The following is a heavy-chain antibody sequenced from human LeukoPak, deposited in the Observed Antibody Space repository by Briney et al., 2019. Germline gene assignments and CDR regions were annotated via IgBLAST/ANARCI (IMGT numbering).Heavy chain of an antibody. D-gene: IGHD6-6*01. V-gene: IGHV1-2*02. CDR1: GYTFTGYY. J-gene: IGHJ4*02. CDR3: ARDAYSSSPFDY. CDR2: INPNSGGT. Sequence: GASVRVSCKASGYTFTGYYMHWVRQAPGQGLEWMGWINPNSGGTNYAQKFQGRVTMTRDTSISTAYMELSRLRSDDTAVYYCARDAYSSSPFDYWGQGTLVTVSS.